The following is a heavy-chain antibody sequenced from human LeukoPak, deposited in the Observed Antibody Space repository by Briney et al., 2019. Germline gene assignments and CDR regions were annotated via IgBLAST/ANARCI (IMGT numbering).Heavy chain of an antibody. CDR3: ASTRLPDTAMVRGAFDI. J-gene: IGHJ3*02. D-gene: IGHD5-18*01. V-gene: IGHV3-11*01. CDR1: GFTFSDYY. Sequence: GGSLRLSCAASGFTFSDYYMSWIRQAPGKGLEWVSYISSSGSTIYYADSVKGRFTISRDNAKNSLYLQMNSLRAEDTAVYYCASTRLPDTAMVRGAFDIWGQGTMVTVSS. CDR2: ISSSGSTI.